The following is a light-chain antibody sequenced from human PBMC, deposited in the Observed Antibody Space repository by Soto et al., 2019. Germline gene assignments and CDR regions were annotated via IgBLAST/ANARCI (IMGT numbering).Light chain of an antibody. J-gene: IGKJ3*01. CDR1: QGISSH. CDR2: DAS. CDR3: QQRSNWPGVT. Sequence: EIVLTQSPGTLSLSPGERGTLSCRASQGISSHLAWYQQKPGQAPRLLIYDASNRATGIPARFSGSGSGTDFTLTISSLEPEDFAVYYCQQRSNWPGVTFGPGTKVDIK. V-gene: IGKV3-11*01.